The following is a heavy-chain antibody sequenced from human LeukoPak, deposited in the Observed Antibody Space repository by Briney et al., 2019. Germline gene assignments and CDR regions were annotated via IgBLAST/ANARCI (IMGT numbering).Heavy chain of an antibody. D-gene: IGHD1-26*01. CDR3: ARQGYTASYYFLDY. V-gene: IGHV4-4*07. CDR2: IYTTGTT. CDR1: GGSIRSYY. J-gene: IGHJ4*02. Sequence: SETLSLTCTVSGGSIRSYYWGLVRQPAGKGLEWIGRIYTTGTTDYNPSLKTRLTISIDTSKNQFSLRLTSVIAADTAVYYCARQGYTASYYFLDYWSQGTLVTVSS.